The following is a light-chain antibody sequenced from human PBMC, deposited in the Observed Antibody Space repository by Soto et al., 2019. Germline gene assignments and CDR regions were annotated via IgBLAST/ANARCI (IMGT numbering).Light chain of an antibody. CDR1: QGIRND. Sequence: DVQMTQSPSSLSASVGDRVTITCRASQGIRNDLDWYQQKPGKAPKRLIYAASSLQSGVPSRFSGSGSGTEFILTISSLQPEDFATYYCLQHSSYPKTFGQGTKVEVK. CDR2: AAS. J-gene: IGKJ1*01. V-gene: IGKV1-17*01. CDR3: LQHSSYPKT.